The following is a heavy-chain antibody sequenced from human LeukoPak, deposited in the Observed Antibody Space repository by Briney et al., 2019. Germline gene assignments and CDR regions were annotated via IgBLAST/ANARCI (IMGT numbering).Heavy chain of an antibody. CDR2: ISSSSSTI. CDR1: GFTFSSYS. CDR3: ARGSSGWYGFDP. J-gene: IGHJ5*02. D-gene: IGHD6-19*01. V-gene: IGHV3-48*02. Sequence: PGGSLRLSCAASGFTFSSYSMNWVRQAPWKGLEWVSYISSSSSTIYYADSVKGRFTISRDNAKNSLYLQMNSLRDEDTAVYYCARGSSGWYGFDPWGQGTLVTVSS.